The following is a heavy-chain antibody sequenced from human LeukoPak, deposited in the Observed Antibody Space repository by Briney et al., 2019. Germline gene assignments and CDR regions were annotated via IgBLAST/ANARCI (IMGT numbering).Heavy chain of an antibody. D-gene: IGHD3-3*01. CDR3: ARGKYYDFWSGYYPLDY. CDR1: GGTFSSYA. J-gene: IGHJ4*02. V-gene: IGHV1-69*04. CDR2: IIPILGIA. Sequence: GASVKVSCKASGGTFSSYAISWVRQAPGQGLEWMGRIIPILGIANYAQKFQGGVTITADKSTSTAYMELSSLRSEDTAVYYCARGKYYDFWSGYYPLDYWGQGTLVTVSS.